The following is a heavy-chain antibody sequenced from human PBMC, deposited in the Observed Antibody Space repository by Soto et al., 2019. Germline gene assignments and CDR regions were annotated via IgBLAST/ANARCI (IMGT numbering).Heavy chain of an antibody. Sequence: SETLSLTCTVSNDSISPYYWSWIRQPPGKGLEWIGFIYYSGSTTYNPSLKSRVTISVATSKNQFSLKLTSVTAADTAVYYCASYQSIVVVTAARAFDIWGQGTLVTVSS. CDR2: IYYSGST. CDR1: NDSISPYY. V-gene: IGHV4-59*08. J-gene: IGHJ3*02. D-gene: IGHD2-15*01. CDR3: ASYQSIVVVTAARAFDI.